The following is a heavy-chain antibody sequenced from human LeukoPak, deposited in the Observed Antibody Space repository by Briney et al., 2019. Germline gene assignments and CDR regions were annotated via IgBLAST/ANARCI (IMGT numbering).Heavy chain of an antibody. CDR2: IYSDGRT. CDR3: AKGYRYNWNQDWFDP. D-gene: IGHD1-20*01. Sequence: GGSLRLSCAASGFTVSSNYMSWVRQAPGKGLEWVSVIYSDGRTYYADSVKGRFTISRDNSKNTLYLQMNSLRAEDTAVYYCAKGYRYNWNQDWFDPWGQGTLVTVSS. CDR1: GFTVSSNY. J-gene: IGHJ5*02. V-gene: IGHV3-53*01.